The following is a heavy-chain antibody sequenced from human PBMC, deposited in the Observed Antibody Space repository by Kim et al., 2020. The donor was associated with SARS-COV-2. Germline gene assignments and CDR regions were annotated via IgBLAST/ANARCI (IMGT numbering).Heavy chain of an antibody. D-gene: IGHD3-22*01. V-gene: IGHV3-11*01. Sequence: YYADSVKGRFTISRDNAKNSLYLQMNSLRAGDTSVYYCARDHDRDGYLFDYWGQGTLVTVSS. J-gene: IGHJ4*02. CDR3: ARDHDRDGYLFDY.